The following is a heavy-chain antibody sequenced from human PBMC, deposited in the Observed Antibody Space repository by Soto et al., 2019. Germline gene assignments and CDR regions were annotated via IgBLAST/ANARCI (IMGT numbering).Heavy chain of an antibody. CDR1: GFSLSTTGVA. J-gene: IGHJ5*01. Sequence: QVTLKESGPTLVRPTETITVTCNYSGFSLSTTGVAVSWIRQPPGKALEWLALIYWDDDKRYSPSLKNRLAIAKDTSRSQVVLTLTNADPVDTATYFCAYIPPPLERRKVNWFGSWGQGTLVTVSS. V-gene: IGHV2-5*02. D-gene: IGHD3-3*01. CDR3: AYIPPPLERRKVNWFGS. CDR2: IYWDDDK.